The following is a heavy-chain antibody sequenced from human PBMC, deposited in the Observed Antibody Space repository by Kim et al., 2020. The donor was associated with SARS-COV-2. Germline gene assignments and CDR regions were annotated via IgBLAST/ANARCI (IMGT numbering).Heavy chain of an antibody. CDR2: INKNGART. J-gene: IGHJ4*02. CDR3: VRGFYRGPFDF. V-gene: IGHV3-20*01. D-gene: IGHD3-10*01. Sequence: GGSLRLSCAASGFTFDDYGMSWVRQTPEKGLEWVAGINKNGARTDYLDSAKGRFTISRDNAKKSLYLQMSGLRAADTALYLCVRGFYRGPFDFWGQGTLVTVSS. CDR1: GFTFDDYG.